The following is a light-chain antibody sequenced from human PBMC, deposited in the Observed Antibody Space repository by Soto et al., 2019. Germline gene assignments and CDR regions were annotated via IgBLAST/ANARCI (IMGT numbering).Light chain of an antibody. V-gene: IGLV2-8*01. J-gene: IGLJ1*01. Sequence: QSALTQPPSASGSPGQSVTISCTGTSSDVGGYNYVSWYQQHPGKAPKLIIYEVYKRPSGVPDRFSGSKSGNTAALTVPGLQAEDEADYYCSSYVGTNSYVFGTGTKLTVL. CDR2: EVY. CDR1: SSDVGGYNY. CDR3: SSYVGTNSYV.